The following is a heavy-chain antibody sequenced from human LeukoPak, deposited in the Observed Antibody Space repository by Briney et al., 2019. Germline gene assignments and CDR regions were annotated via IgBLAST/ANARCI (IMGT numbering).Heavy chain of an antibody. CDR3: ARGYGSSRGWY. V-gene: IGHV3-74*01. CDR1: GFTFSSYW. J-gene: IGHJ4*02. D-gene: IGHD6-6*01. CDR2: INSDGSST. Sequence: PGGSPRLSCAASGFTFSSYWMHWVRQAPGKGLVWVSRINSDGSSTSYADSVKGRFTISRDNAKNTLYLQMNSLRAEDTAVYYCARGYGSSRGWYWGQGTLVTVSS.